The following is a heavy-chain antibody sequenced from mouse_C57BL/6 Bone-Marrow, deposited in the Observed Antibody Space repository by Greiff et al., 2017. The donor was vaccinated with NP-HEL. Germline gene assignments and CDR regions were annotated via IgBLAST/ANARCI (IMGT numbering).Heavy chain of an antibody. D-gene: IGHD1-1*01. CDR3: ARSGYYGSSYPGWFAY. CDR1: GYTFTDHT. V-gene: IGHV1-78*01. Sequence: VKLVESDAELVKPGASVKISCKVSGYTFTDHTIHWMKQRPEQGLEWIGYIYPRDGSTKYNEKFKGKATLTADKSSSTAYMQLNSLTSEDSAVYFCARSGYYGSSYPGWFAYWGQGTLVTVSA. CDR2: IYPRDGST. J-gene: IGHJ3*01.